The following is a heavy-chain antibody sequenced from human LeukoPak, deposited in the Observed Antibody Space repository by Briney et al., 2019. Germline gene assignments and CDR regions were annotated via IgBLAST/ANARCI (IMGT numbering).Heavy chain of an antibody. CDR2: INYSGST. V-gene: IGHV4-38-2*02. CDR1: GYSISSGYY. J-gene: IGHJ4*02. CDR3: AREEALGSGSFDY. Sequence: PSETLSLTCTVSGYSISSGYYWGWIRQPPGKGLEWIGSINYSGSTYYNPSLKSRVTISVDTSKNQFSLKLSSATAADTAVYYCAREEALGSGSFDYWGQGTLVTVSS. D-gene: IGHD1-26*01.